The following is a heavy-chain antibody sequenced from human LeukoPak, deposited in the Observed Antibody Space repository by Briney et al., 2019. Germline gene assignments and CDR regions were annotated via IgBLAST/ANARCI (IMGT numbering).Heavy chain of an antibody. CDR1: GFTFSSYA. D-gene: IGHD3-16*01. J-gene: IGHJ4*02. V-gene: IGHV3-23*01. Sequence: GGSLRLSCAASGFTFSSYAMSWVRQAPGKGLEWVSAISGSGGSTYYADSVKGRFTISRDNSKNTLYLQMNSLRAEDTAVYYCARGGFGSLYYFDYWGQGTLVTVSS. CDR3: ARGGFGSLYYFDY. CDR2: ISGSGGST.